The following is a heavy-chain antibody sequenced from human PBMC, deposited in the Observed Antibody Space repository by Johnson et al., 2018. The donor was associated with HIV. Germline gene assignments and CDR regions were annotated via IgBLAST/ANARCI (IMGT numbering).Heavy chain of an antibody. CDR2: ISYDGTNT. J-gene: IGHJ3*02. V-gene: IGHV3-30*04. Sequence: RLSCAASDFTFTNNAIHWVRQAPGKGLEWVAVISYDGTNTYYADSVKGRFTISRDNSRNTVFLQMIILRPKDTAMYYCASGVTARAPLLIWGQGTMVTVSS. D-gene: IGHD6-6*01. CDR3: ASGVTARAPLLI. CDR1: DFTFTNNA.